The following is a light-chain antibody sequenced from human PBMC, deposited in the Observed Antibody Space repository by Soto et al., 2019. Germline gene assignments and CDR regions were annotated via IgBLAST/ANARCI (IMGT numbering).Light chain of an antibody. J-gene: IGKJ2*01. V-gene: IGKV3-15*01. Sequence: EIVMQQSPATLYVSPGKSATLSCRASRNLSRNLAWYQQKPGRPPRLLIYSASTKATGIPARFSGSGSGTEFTLTISSRQSEDFAVYYCQQYKNWPPYTFGQGNKLEI. CDR2: SAS. CDR1: RNLSRN. CDR3: QQYKNWPPYT.